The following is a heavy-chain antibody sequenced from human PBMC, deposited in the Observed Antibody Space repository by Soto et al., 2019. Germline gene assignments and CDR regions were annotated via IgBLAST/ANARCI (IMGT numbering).Heavy chain of an antibody. CDR3: ARDHSGYEYLQGIVGWLEQWLVPSFDY. Sequence: GGSLRLSCAASGFTFSSYWMSWVRQAPGKGLEWVANIKQDGSEKYYVDSVKGRFTISRDNAKNSLYLQMNSLRAEDTAVYYCARDHSGYEYLQGIVGWLEQWLVPSFDYWGQGTLVTVSS. CDR2: IKQDGSEK. J-gene: IGHJ4*02. CDR1: GFTFSSYW. V-gene: IGHV3-7*05. D-gene: IGHD6-19*01.